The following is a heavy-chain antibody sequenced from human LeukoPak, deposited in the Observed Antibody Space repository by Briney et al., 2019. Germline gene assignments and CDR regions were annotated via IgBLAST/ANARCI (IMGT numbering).Heavy chain of an antibody. V-gene: IGHV4-59*01. CDR1: GGSISTYY. D-gene: IGHD3-22*01. Sequence: SETLSLTCTVSGGSISTYYWNWIRQPPGKGLEWIGYIYYTGNTNYNPSLKSRVTISIDTSKNQFSLKLSSVTAADTAVYYCARSPMYYYDSSGYYVFGGQGTLVTVSS. CDR2: IYYTGNT. CDR3: ARSPMYYYDSSGYYVF. J-gene: IGHJ4*02.